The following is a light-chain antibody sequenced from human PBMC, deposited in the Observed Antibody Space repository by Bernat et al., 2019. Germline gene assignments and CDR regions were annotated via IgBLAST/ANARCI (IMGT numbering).Light chain of an antibody. V-gene: IGLV2-8*01. Sequence: QSALTQPPSASGSPGQSVTISCTGTSSDIGGYNYVSWYQQHPGKAPKLLIYEVSKRPSGVPDRFSGSKSGNTTSLTVSGFQAEDEADYYCSSYAYCYKVVFGTGTEVTVL. CDR3: SSYAYCYKVV. CDR1: SSDIGGYNY. CDR2: EVS. J-gene: IGLJ1*01.